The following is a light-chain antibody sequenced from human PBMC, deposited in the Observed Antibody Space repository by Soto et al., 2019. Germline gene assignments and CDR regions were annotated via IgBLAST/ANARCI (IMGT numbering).Light chain of an antibody. CDR1: QSVLYSSNNKNY. V-gene: IGKV4-1*01. J-gene: IGKJ1*01. CDR2: GAS. CDR3: QQYNNWPTWT. Sequence: DIVMTQFPDSLAMSLGERATINCKSSQSVLYSSNNKNYLAWHQQKPGQAPRLLIYGASTRATGIPARFSGSGSGTEFTLTISSLQSEDFAVYYCQQYNNWPTWTFGQGTKVDIK.